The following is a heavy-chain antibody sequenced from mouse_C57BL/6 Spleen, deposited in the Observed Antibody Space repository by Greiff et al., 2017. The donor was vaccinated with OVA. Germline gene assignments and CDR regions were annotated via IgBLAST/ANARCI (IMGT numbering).Heavy chain of an antibody. CDR2: ISSGGDYI. J-gene: IGHJ1*03. Sequence: EVMLVESGEGLVKPGGSLKLSCAASGFTFSSYAMSWVRQTPEKRLEWVAYISSGGDYIYYADTVKGRFTISRDNARNTLYLQMSSLKSEDTAMYYCTRGYYYCSSYEYFDVWGTGTTVTVSS. V-gene: IGHV5-9-1*02. CDR1: GFTFSSYA. CDR3: TRGYYYCSSYEYFDV. D-gene: IGHD1-1*01.